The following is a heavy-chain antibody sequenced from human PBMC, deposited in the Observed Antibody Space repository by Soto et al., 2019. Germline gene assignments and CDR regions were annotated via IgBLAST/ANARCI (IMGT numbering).Heavy chain of an antibody. CDR2: IYYSGST. D-gene: IGHD2-2*02. CDR3: ARDRLTDCSSTSCYTRGYYYYGMDV. V-gene: IGHV4-39*07. Sequence: SETLSLTCTVSGGSISSSSYYWGWIRQPPGKGLEWIGSIYYSGSTYYNPSLKSRVTISVDTSKNQFSLKLSSVTAADTAVYYCARDRLTDCSSTSCYTRGYYYYGMDVWGQGTTVTVSS. J-gene: IGHJ6*02. CDR1: GGSISSSSYY.